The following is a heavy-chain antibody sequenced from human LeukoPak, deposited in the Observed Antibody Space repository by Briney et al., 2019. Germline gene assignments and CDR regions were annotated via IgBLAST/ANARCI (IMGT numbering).Heavy chain of an antibody. CDR2: IKSKTDGGTT. Sequence: GGSPRLSCAASGFTFSNAWMSWVRQAPGKGLEWVGRIKSKTDGGTTDYAAPVKGRFTISRDDSKNTLYLQMNSLKTEDTAVYYCTTESQWELLRGGFDYWGQGTLVTVSS. CDR3: TTESQWELLRGGFDY. D-gene: IGHD1-26*01. CDR1: GFTFSNAW. V-gene: IGHV3-15*01. J-gene: IGHJ4*02.